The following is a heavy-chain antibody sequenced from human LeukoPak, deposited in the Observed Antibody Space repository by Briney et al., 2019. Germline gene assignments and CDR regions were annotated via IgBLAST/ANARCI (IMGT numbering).Heavy chain of an antibody. CDR3: AKSLGVGGYTRYKGFDQ. CDR1: GFTFNSFA. J-gene: IGHJ4*02. Sequence: GGSLRLSCAASGFTFNSFAMNWVRQAPGKGLEWVSSISGSDGTSHYADFVKGRFTISRDNSKSTLCLQMNSLRAEDTAAYYCAKSLGVGGYTRYKGFDQWGQGTLVVVSS. D-gene: IGHD3-16*02. CDR2: ISGSDGTS. V-gene: IGHV3-23*01.